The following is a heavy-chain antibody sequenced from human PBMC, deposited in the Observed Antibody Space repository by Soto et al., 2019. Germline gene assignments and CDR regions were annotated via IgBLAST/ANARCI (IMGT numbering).Heavy chain of an antibody. CDR1: GGSINSSSYF. CDR2: IYYSGST. V-gene: IGHV4-39*07. Sequence: XETLFLTCSVSGGSINSSSYFWGWVRQPPGKGLEWIGSIYYSGSTNYNPSLKSRVTISVDTSKNQFSLKLSSVTAADTAVYYCHIRITDIWGQGTLVTVSS. J-gene: IGHJ4*02. D-gene: IGHD3-3*02. CDR3: HIRITDI.